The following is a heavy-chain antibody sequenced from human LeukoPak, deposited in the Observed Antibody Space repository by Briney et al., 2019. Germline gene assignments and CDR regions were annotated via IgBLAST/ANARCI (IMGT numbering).Heavy chain of an antibody. J-gene: IGHJ4*02. CDR1: GGSISSYY. CDR2: LYTSGST. Sequence: PSETLSLTCTVSGGSISSYYWSWIRQPAGKGLEWIGRLYTSGSTNYNPSLKSRVTMSVDTSKNQFSLKLTSMTATDTAVYYCARGGSSGYYYGWGQGTLVTVSS. V-gene: IGHV4-4*07. CDR3: ARGGSSGYYYG. D-gene: IGHD3-22*01.